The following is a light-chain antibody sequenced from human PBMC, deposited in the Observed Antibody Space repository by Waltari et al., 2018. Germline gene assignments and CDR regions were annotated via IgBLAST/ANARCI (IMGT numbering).Light chain of an antibody. CDR1: QGMTSY. V-gene: IGKV1-39*01. J-gene: IGKJ4*01. CDR3: QQYDTLPLT. Sequence: IHITQSPSSMSASIVDRVTITCPAIQGMTSYLNWYQQKPGKALNLLVYSASRLEGGVPSRFSGSGSGTEFTLTISSLQPEDFATYYCQQYDTLPLTFGGGTKVEI. CDR2: SAS.